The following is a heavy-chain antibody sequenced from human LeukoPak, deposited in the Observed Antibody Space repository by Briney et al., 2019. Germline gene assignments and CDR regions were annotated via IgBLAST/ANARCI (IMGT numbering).Heavy chain of an antibody. Sequence: SVKVSCKASGYTFTGYHMHWVRQAPGQGLEWMEWINPNSGGTNHVQRFQDRVTMTRDTSISTANMELSRLISDDTAVYYCARDRGSYFSDAFDIWGQGTMVTVSS. V-gene: IGHV1-2*02. CDR1: GYTFTGYH. J-gene: IGHJ3*02. CDR3: ARDRGSYFSDAFDI. D-gene: IGHD1-26*01. CDR2: INPNSGGT.